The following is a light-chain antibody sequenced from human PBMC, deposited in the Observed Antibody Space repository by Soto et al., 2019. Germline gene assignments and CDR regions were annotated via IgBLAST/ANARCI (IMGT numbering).Light chain of an antibody. J-gene: IGKJ1*01. CDR2: HAS. V-gene: IGKV1-5*01. Sequence: DIQMTQSPSTLPASVGDRVTITCRASQSISNWLAWYQQKPETAPKLLIYHASTLESGVPSRFSGSGSGTEFTLTISSLQPDDFATYYRQQYMSYSFGQGTKVDIK. CDR1: QSISNW. CDR3: QQYMSYS.